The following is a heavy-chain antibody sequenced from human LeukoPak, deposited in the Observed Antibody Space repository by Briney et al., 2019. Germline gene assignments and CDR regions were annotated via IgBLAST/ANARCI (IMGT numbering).Heavy chain of an antibody. D-gene: IGHD6-13*01. Sequence: SVKVSCKASGGTFSSYAISWVRQAPGQGLEWMGRIIPIFGTANYAQKFQGRVTITTDESTSTAYVELSRLRSEDTAVYYCARGRLISYSSWYLVGWFDPWGQGTLVTVSS. J-gene: IGHJ5*02. CDR1: GGTFSSYA. CDR2: IIPIFGTA. CDR3: ARGRLISYSSWYLVGWFDP. V-gene: IGHV1-69*05.